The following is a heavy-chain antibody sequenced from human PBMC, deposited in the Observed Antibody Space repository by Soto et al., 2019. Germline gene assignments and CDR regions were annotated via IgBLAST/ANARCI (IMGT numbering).Heavy chain of an antibody. CDR3: ARLYYDYV. V-gene: IGHV3-48*02. D-gene: IGHD3-3*01. CDR1: GFTFGTYS. CDR2: ISYDSDTI. Sequence: VRLSCAGSGFTFGTYSMNWVRQAAGKGLEWIAYISYDSDTIQYADSVKGRFTISRDNAKNSLYLQMNSLRDEDTAVYYCARLYYDYVWGQGTTVTVSS. J-gene: IGHJ6*02.